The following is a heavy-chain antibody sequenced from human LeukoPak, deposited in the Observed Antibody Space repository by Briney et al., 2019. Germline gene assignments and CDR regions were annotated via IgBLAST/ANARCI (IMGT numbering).Heavy chain of an antibody. CDR1: GFPFRSYS. Sequence: GGSLRLSCAASGFPFRSYSMNWVRQAPGKGLEWVSSISTTSTYVYYVDSVKGRFTISRDNAKNSLYLQMNSLRAEDTPVYYCARDTYNWNYGYDYWGQGTLVTVSS. CDR3: ARDTYNWNYGYDY. J-gene: IGHJ4*02. CDR2: ISTTSTYV. V-gene: IGHV3-21*01. D-gene: IGHD1-7*01.